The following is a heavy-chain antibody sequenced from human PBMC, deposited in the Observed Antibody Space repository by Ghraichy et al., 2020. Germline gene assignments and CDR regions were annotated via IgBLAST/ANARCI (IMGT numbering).Heavy chain of an antibody. CDR2: IKQGGSEN. D-gene: IGHD3-16*01. J-gene: IGHJ4*02. CDR3: ARAVHGLGANYFDY. CDR1: GFTFSTYW. V-gene: IGHV3-7*01. Sequence: ESLNISCAASGFTFSTYWMNWVRQAPGKGLEWVANIKQGGSENYYADSVKGRFTISRDNARNSLYLQMNSLRAEDTAVYYCARAVHGLGANYFDYWGQGTLATGSS.